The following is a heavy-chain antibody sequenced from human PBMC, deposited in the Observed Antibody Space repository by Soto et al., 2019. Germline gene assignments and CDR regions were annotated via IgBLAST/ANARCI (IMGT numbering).Heavy chain of an antibody. CDR3: ARLHGYCISSSCHGHYAMDV. D-gene: IGHD2-2*01. J-gene: IGHJ6*02. Sequence: QLQLQESGPGLVKPSETLSLTCTVSSAPVSSSTYTWGWIRQRPGKGLEWIGSIYFSGSTYYNPSLNIRVNLSVDTSKNQFSLKVTSVTAAETAVYYCARLHGYCISSSCHGHYAMDVWGQGTKVTVSS. CDR1: SAPVSSSTYT. V-gene: IGHV4-39*01. CDR2: IYFSGST.